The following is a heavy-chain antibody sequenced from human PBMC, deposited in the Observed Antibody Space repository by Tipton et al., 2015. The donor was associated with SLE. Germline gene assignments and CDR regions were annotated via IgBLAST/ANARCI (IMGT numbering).Heavy chain of an antibody. CDR3: ARRWAVVVVAARWFDP. CDR2: INHSGSN. J-gene: IGHJ5*02. V-gene: IGHV4-34*01. D-gene: IGHD2-15*01. CDR1: GGSISSYY. Sequence: TLSLTCTVSGGSISSYYWSWIRQPPGKGLVWIGEINHSGSNNYNPSLKSRVTISVETSRNQFSLKLRSVTAADTAVYYCARRWAVVVVAARWFDPWGQGTLVTVSS.